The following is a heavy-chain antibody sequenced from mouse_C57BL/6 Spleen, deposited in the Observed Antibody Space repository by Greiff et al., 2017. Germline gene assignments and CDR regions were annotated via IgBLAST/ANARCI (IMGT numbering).Heavy chain of an antibody. J-gene: IGHJ3*01. CDR3: ARGIEDYYGSSKGFFAY. CDR1: GYTFTGYW. V-gene: IGHV1-9*01. D-gene: IGHD1-1*01. Sequence: VQLKESGAELMKPGASVKLSCKATGYTFTGYWIEWVKQRPGHGLEWIGEILPGSGSTNYNEKFKGKATFTADTSSNTAYMQLSSLTTEDSAIYYCARGIEDYYGSSKGFFAYWGQGTLVTVSA. CDR2: ILPGSGST.